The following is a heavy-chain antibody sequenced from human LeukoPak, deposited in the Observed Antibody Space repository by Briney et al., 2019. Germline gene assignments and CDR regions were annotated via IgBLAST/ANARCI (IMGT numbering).Heavy chain of an antibody. CDR2: INPNSGGT. Sequence: ASLKVSCKASGYTFTGYYIHWVRQAPGHGLECMGWINPNSGGTNYAQKFQGRVTMTRDTSISTAYMELSRLRSDDTAVYYCARGGSGSYFSWLDPWGQGTLVTVSS. CDR1: GYTFTGYY. D-gene: IGHD3-10*01. CDR3: ARGGSGSYFSWLDP. V-gene: IGHV1-2*02. J-gene: IGHJ5*02.